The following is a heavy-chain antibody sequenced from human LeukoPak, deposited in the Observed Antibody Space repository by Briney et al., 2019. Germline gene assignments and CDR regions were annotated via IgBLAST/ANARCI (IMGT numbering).Heavy chain of an antibody. D-gene: IGHD3-22*01. CDR2: IDPNSGGT. V-gene: IGHV1-2*02. CDR1: GYTFTGYY. Sequence: ASVKVSCKASGYTFTGYYMHWVRQAPGQGLEWMGWIDPNSGGTNYAQKFQGRVTMTRDTSISTAYMELSRLRSDDTAVYYCGRGALRSYDSSGYYDDAFDIWGQGTMVTVSS. J-gene: IGHJ3*02. CDR3: GRGALRSYDSSGYYDDAFDI.